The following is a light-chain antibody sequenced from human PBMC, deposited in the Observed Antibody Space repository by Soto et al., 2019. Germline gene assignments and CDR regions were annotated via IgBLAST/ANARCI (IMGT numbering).Light chain of an antibody. Sequence: QSALTQPRSVSGSPGQSVTISCTGTSSDVGGYNYVSWYQQYPGKAPKLTIYDVTKRPSGVPDRFSGSKSGNTASLTISGLQAEDEADYYCCSHAGTYTSVFGAGTKVTVL. V-gene: IGLV2-11*01. CDR3: CSHAGTYTSV. J-gene: IGLJ1*01. CDR2: DVT. CDR1: SSDVGGYNY.